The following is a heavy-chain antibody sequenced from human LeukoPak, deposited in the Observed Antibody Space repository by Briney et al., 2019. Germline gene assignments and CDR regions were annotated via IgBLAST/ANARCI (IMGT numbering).Heavy chain of an antibody. CDR3: AGVMVYADYYYYYYMDV. CDR1: GFTFSSYA. Sequence: AGGSLRLSCAASGFTFSSYAMSWVRQAPGKGLEWVSAISGSGGSTYYADSVKGRFTISRDNSKNTLYLQMNSLRAEDTAVYYCAGVMVYADYYYYYYMDVWGKGTTVTVSS. D-gene: IGHD2-8*01. CDR2: ISGSGGST. V-gene: IGHV3-23*01. J-gene: IGHJ6*03.